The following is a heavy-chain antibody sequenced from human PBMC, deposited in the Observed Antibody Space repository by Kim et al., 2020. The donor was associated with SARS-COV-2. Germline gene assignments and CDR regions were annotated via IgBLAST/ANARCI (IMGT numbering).Heavy chain of an antibody. CDR3: AKEGGH. Sequence: NRSGGGTNYAQKFQGRVTMTGDTSTNTVYMELSSLRSDDTAVYYCAKEGGHWGQGTLATVSS. CDR2: NRSGGGT. V-gene: IGHV1-46*01. J-gene: IGHJ4*02. D-gene: IGHD3-16*01.